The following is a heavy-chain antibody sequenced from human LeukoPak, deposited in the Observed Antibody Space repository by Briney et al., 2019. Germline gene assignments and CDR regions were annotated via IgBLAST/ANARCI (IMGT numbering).Heavy chain of an antibody. D-gene: IGHD3-10*01. CDR2: ISSSGSTI. CDR3: TRDLDGSGSYNWFDP. J-gene: IGHJ5*02. Sequence: QPGGSLRLSCSASGFTFSSYEMNWVRQAPGKGLEWVSYISSSGSTIYYADSVKGRFTISRDNAKHSLYLQMNSLRAEDTAVYYCTRDLDGSGSYNWFDPWGQGTLVTVSS. V-gene: IGHV3-48*03. CDR1: GFTFSSYE.